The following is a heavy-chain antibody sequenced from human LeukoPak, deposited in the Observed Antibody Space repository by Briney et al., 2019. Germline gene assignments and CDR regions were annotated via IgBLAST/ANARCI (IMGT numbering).Heavy chain of an antibody. V-gene: IGHV3-30*18. CDR3: AKDRATVTYIDY. CDR1: GFTFSNYG. J-gene: IGHJ4*02. Sequence: GGSLRLSCAASGFTFSNYGMHWVRQAPGKGLEWVAVISYDGSNKYYADSVKGRFTISRDNSKNTIHLLMTRLRAEETAVFYCAKDRATVTYIDYWGQGTQVTVSS. CDR2: ISYDGSNK. D-gene: IGHD4-17*01.